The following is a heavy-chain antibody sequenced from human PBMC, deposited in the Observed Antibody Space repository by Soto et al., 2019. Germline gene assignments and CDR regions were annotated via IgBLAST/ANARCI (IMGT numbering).Heavy chain of an antibody. CDR1: GFTFSSYA. V-gene: IGHV3-23*01. CDR2: ISGSGGST. CDR3: AKERYCSGGSCYTNPFDY. Sequence: EVQLLESGGGLVQPGGSLRLSCAASGFTFSSYAMSWVRQAPGKGLEWVSAISGSGGSTYYADSVKGRFTISRDNSKNTLYLQMNSLRAEDTAVYYCAKERYCSGGSCYTNPFDYGVQGTLVTVS. D-gene: IGHD2-15*01. J-gene: IGHJ4*02.